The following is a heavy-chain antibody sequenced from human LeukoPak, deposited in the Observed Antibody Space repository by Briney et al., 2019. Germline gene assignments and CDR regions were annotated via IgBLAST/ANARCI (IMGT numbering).Heavy chain of an antibody. V-gene: IGHV3-30-3*01. J-gene: IGHJ3*02. CDR2: ISYDGSNK. CDR1: GFTFSSYA. CDR3: AREQEAFDI. Sequence: GRSLRLSCAASGFTFSSYAMHWVRQAPGKGLEWVAVISYDGSNKYYADSVKGRFTISRDNSKNTLYLQMNSLRAEDTAVYYCAREQEAFDIWGQGTMVTVSS.